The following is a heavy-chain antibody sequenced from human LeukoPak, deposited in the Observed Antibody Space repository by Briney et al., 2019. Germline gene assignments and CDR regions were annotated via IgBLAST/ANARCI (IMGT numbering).Heavy chain of an antibody. CDR2: IYHSGST. V-gene: IGHV4-38-2*01. CDR1: GYSISSGYY. CDR3: ASTKGGSGGSSPVGWYCGMDV. J-gene: IGHJ6*04. Sequence: PSETLSLTCAVSGYSISSGYYWGWIRQPPGKGLEWIGSIYHSGSTYYNPSLKSRVTISVDTSKNQFSLKLSSVTAADTAVYYCASTKGGSGGSSPVGWYCGMDVWGKGTTVTVSS. D-gene: IGHD2-15*01.